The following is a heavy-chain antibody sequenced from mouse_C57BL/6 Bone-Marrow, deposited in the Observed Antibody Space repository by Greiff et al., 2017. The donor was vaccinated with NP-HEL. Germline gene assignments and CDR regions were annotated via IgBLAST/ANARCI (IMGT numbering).Heavy chain of an antibody. J-gene: IGHJ2*01. V-gene: IGHV1-55*01. CDR1: GYTFTSYW. D-gene: IGHD1-1*01. CDR2: IYPGSGST. Sequence: VQLQQPGAELVKPGASVKMSCKASGYTFTSYWITWVKQRPGQGLEWIGDIYPGSGSTNYNEKFKSKATLTVDTSSSTAYMQLSSLTSEDSAVYYCAREDYYGSRRDYWGQGTTLTVSS. CDR3: AREDYYGSRRDY.